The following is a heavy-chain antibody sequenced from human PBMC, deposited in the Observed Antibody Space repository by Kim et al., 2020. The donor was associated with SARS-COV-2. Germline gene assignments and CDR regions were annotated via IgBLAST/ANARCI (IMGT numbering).Heavy chain of an antibody. J-gene: IGHJ6*02. CDR3: ARDPVPGIDHYYGMDV. V-gene: IGHV3-33*01. Sequence: GGSLRLSCAASGFTFSSYGMHWVRQAPGKGLEWVAVIWYDGSNKYYADSVKGRFTISRDNSKNTLYLQMNSLRAEDTAVYYCARDPVPGIDHYYGMDVWGQGTTVTVSS. D-gene: IGHD1-1*01. CDR1: GFTFSSYG. CDR2: IWYDGSNK.